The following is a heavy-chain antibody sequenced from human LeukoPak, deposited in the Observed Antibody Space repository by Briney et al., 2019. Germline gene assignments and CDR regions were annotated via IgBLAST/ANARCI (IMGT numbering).Heavy chain of an antibody. CDR3: TTSRAFWRNSYGLDH. CDR2: INHDGSNT. CDR1: GFTFCCYW. D-gene: IGHD3-3*01. J-gene: IGHJ4*02. V-gene: IGHV3-74*01. Sequence: GGSLRLSCTASGFTFCCYWMQWVRQAPGRGLVWVSFINHDGSNTRYADSVKGRFTVSRDNAKNTMYLQANSLRAEDTALYYCTTSRAFWRNSYGLDHWGQGTLGTVSS.